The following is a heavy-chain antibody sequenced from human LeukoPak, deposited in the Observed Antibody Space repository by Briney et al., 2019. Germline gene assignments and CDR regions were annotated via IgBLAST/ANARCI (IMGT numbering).Heavy chain of an antibody. D-gene: IGHD1-1*01. J-gene: IGHJ3*02. CDR3: ARGWNDAFDI. V-gene: IGHV3-21*01. Sequence: PGGSLRLSCAASGFTFSSYSMNWVRQAPGKGLEWVSSISSSSSSYIYYADSVKGRFTISGDNAKNSLYLQMNSLRAEDTAVYYRARGWNDAFDIWGQGTMVTVSS. CDR1: GFTFSSYS. CDR2: ISSSSSSYI.